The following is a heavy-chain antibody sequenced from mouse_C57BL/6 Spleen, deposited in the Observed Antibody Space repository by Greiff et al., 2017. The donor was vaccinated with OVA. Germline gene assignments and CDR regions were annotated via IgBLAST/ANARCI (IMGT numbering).Heavy chain of an antibody. J-gene: IGHJ4*01. D-gene: IGHD2-5*01. V-gene: IGHV1-66*01. CDR1: GYSFTSYY. CDR2: IYPGSGNT. Sequence: VQLQQSGPELVKPGASVKISCKASGYSFTSYYIHWVKQRPGQGLEWIGWIYPGSGNTKYNEKFKGKATLTADTSSSTAYMQLSSLTSEDSAVYYCANSNYEDYYAMDYWGQGTSVTVSS. CDR3: ANSNYEDYYAMDY.